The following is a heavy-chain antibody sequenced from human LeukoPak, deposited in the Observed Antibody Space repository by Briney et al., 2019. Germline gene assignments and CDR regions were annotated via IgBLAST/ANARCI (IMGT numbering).Heavy chain of an antibody. D-gene: IGHD1-26*01. CDR3: ARGVDGRYWFDP. Sequence: SETLSLTCTVSGYSISSGYYWGWIRQPPGKGLEWIGSIYNSGSTYYNPYLKSRVTISVDTSKNQFSLKLSSVTAADTAVYYCARGVDGRYWFDPWGQGTLVTVSS. V-gene: IGHV4-38-2*02. CDR1: GYSISSGYY. CDR2: IYNSGST. J-gene: IGHJ5*02.